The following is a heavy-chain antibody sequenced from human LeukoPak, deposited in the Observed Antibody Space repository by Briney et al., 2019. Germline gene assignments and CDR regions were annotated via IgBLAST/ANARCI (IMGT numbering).Heavy chain of an antibody. CDR2: INHSGST. J-gene: IGHJ6*02. CDR3: ARDRDGVDV. CDR1: GGSFSGYY. Sequence: SETLSLTCAVYGGSFSGYYWSWIRQPPGKGLEWIWEINHSGSTNYNPSLKSRVTISVDTSKNQFSLKLSSVTAADTAVYYCARDRDGVDVWGQGTTVTVSS. V-gene: IGHV4-34*01.